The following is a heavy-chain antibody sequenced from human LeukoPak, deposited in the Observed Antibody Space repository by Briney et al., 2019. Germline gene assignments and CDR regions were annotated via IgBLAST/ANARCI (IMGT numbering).Heavy chain of an antibody. CDR2: IYTSGST. V-gene: IGHV4-61*02. D-gene: IGHD2-2*01. CDR1: SGSISRGSDY. CDR3: ARDGGYQPTIWFDP. Sequence: PSQTLSLTCTVSSGSISRGSDYWSCIRQPAGKGLECIGRIYTSGSTNYNPSLKSRVTISVDTSTNQFSLKLSSVTAADTAVYYCARDGGYQPTIWFDPWGQGTLVTVSS. J-gene: IGHJ5*02.